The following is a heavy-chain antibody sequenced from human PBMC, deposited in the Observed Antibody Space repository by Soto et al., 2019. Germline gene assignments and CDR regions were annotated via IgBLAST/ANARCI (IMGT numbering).Heavy chain of an antibody. D-gene: IGHD2-2*01. J-gene: IGHJ6*02. CDR1: GFTFSSYA. Sequence: QVPLVESGGGVVQPGRSLRLSCAASGFTFSSYAMHWVRQAPGKGLEWVAVISYDGSNKYYADSVQGRFTISRDNSMTTLYRQMNSLRAEDTAVYYWARAVVQASNFCYYGMDVWGQGATVTVSS. CDR3: ARAVVQASNFCYYGMDV. V-gene: IGHV3-30-3*01. CDR2: ISYDGSNK.